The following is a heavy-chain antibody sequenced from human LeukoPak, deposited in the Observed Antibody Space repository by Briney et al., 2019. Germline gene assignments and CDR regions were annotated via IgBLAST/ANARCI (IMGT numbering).Heavy chain of an antibody. CDR1: GGSIRSYY. CDR2: IYYSGST. D-gene: IGHD6-19*01. CDR3: ARNIAVAGRGDYMDV. J-gene: IGHJ6*03. V-gene: IGHV4-59*08. Sequence: SETLSLTCTVSGGSIRSYYWSWIRQSPGKGLEWIGYIYYSGSTNYNPSLKSRVTISVDTSKNQFSLKLSSVTAADTAVYYCARNIAVAGRGDYMDVWGKGTTVTISS.